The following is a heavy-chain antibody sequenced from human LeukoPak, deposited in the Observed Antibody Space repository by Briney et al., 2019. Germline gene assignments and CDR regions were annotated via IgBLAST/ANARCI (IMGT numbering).Heavy chain of an antibody. CDR2: ISGSGYST. Sequence: PGGSLRLSCAASGFTFSSYAMSWVRQAPGKGLEWVSGISGSGYSTYYADSVKGRFTISRDNSKNTLYLQMNSLRAEDTAVYYCAKDGGSGTYYNYRGQGTLVTVSS. V-gene: IGHV3-23*01. CDR3: AKDGGSGTYYNY. CDR1: GFTFSSYA. J-gene: IGHJ4*02. D-gene: IGHD1-26*01.